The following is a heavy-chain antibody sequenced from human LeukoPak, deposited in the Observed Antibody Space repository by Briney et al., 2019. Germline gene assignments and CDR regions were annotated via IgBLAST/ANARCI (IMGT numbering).Heavy chain of an antibody. Sequence: SETLSLTCTVSGGSISSYYWSWIRQPPGKGLEWIGEINHSGSTNYNPSLKSRVTISVDTSKNQFSLKLSSVTAADTAVYYCARGPVFSDYWGQGTLVTVSS. CDR3: ARGPVFSDY. V-gene: IGHV4-34*01. CDR1: GGSISSYY. D-gene: IGHD1-14*01. J-gene: IGHJ4*02. CDR2: INHSGST.